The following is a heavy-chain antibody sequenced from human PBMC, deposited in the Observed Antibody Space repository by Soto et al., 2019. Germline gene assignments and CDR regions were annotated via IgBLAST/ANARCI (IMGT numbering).Heavy chain of an antibody. CDR3: ARAMTTVTTIDY. Sequence: LSLTCAVSGGSISSGGYSWSWIRQPPGKGLEWIGYIYHSGSTYYNPSLKSRVTISVDRSKNQFSLKLSSVTAADTAVYYCARAMTTVTTIDYWGQGTLVTVSS. CDR2: IYHSGST. D-gene: IGHD4-17*01. V-gene: IGHV4-30-2*01. J-gene: IGHJ4*02. CDR1: GGSISSGGYS.